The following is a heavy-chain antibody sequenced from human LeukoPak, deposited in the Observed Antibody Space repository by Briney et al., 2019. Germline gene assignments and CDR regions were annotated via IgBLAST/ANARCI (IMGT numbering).Heavy chain of an antibody. D-gene: IGHD4-11*01. CDR2: IWKDGTDR. CDR3: AKGAQRGFYFSNSLES. V-gene: IGHV3-33*06. J-gene: IGHJ4*02. Sequence: PGRSLTLSCATSGFTFSHYGMHWVRQAPGKGLEWVAVIWKDGTDRYYGGSVKGRFTISIDSSKQTVYLQVNGLTAEETPVYDCAKGAQRGFYFSNSLESWGEGALATVSS. CDR1: GFTFSHYG.